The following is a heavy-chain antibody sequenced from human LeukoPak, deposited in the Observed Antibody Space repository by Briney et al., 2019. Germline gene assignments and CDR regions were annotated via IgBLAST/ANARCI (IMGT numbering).Heavy chain of an antibody. D-gene: IGHD3-10*01. CDR1: GFTVSNNY. Sequence: GGSLRLSCAASGFTVSNNYMSWVRQAQGKGLEWVSVFYPGGTTYYADSVRGRFVISRDTSKNTLYLQMNSLRAEDTAVYYCVRDPGRSGFDPWGQGTLVTVSS. CDR3: VRDPGRSGFDP. V-gene: IGHV3-66*01. J-gene: IGHJ5*02. CDR2: FYPGGTT.